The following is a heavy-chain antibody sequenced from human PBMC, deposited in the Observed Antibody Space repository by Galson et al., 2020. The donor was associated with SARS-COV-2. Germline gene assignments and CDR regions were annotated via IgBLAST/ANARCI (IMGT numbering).Heavy chain of an antibody. D-gene: IGHD6-13*01. J-gene: IGHJ4*02. CDR3: ARGSRSSNWYPGDY. CDR2: IYYSGTT. CDR1: GGSISNYY. V-gene: IGHV4-59*01. Sequence: SETLSLTCTVSGGSISNYYWNWIRQPPGKGLEWIGYIYYSGTTNYNPSLKSRVTVSLDTSKNQFSLKLSSVTAADTAVYYCARGSRSSNWYPGDYWGQGTLVTVSS.